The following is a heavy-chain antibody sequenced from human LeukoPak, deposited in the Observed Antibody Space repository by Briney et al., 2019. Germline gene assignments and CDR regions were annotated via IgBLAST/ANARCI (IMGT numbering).Heavy chain of an antibody. Sequence: GGSLRLSCAASGFTFSSYTMHWVRQAPGKGLEYVSAISSNGGSTYYANSVKGRFTISRDNSKDTLYLQMGSLRAEDMAVYYCARWRHSSGYYYDDWGQGTLVTVSS. J-gene: IGHJ4*02. CDR3: ARWRHSSGYYYDD. D-gene: IGHD3-22*01. CDR2: ISSNGGST. V-gene: IGHV3-64*01. CDR1: GFTFSSYT.